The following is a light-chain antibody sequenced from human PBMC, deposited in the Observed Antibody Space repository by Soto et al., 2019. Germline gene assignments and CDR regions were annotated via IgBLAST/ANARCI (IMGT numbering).Light chain of an antibody. J-gene: IGKJ2*01. CDR1: QSVSSN. CDR2: GAS. Sequence: EIVMTQSPATLSVSPGERATLSCRASQSVSSNLAWYQQKPGQAPRLLIYGASTRATGIPARFSGRGSGTEFTLTISSLQSDDCAVYYCQQCNDWPHTFGQGTKLEIK. CDR3: QQCNDWPHT. V-gene: IGKV3-15*01.